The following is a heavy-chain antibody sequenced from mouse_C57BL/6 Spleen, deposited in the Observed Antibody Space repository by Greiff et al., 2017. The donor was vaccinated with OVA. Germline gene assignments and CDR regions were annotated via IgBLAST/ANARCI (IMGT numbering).Heavy chain of an antibody. CDR1: GYAFSSSW. CDR2: IYPGDGDT. D-gene: IGHD1-1*01. CDR3: ACNCGSSLYAMDY. J-gene: IGHJ4*01. V-gene: IGHV1-82*01. Sequence: QVQLQQSGPELVKPGASVKISCKASGYAFSSSWMNWVKQRPGKGLEWIGRIYPGDGDTNYNGKFKGKATLTADKSSSTAYMQLSSLTSGDSAVYFCACNCGSSLYAMDYWGQGTSVTVSS.